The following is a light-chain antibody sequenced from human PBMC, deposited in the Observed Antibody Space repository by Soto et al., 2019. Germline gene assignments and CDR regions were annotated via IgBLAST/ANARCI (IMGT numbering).Light chain of an antibody. CDR2: KAS. Sequence: DIQMTQSPSTLSASVGDRVTFTCRASQNIDNWLAWYQQKSGKAPKILIYKASNLESGVPSRFSGSGSVTEFTLTISGLQPDDSATYYCQHLRTFGQGTKVEIK. CDR1: QNIDNW. J-gene: IGKJ1*01. CDR3: QHLRT. V-gene: IGKV1-5*03.